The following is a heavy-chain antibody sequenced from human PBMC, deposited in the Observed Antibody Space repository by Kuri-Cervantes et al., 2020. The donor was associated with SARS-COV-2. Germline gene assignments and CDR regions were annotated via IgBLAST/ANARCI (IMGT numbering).Heavy chain of an antibody. Sequence: SETLSLTCAVYGGSFSGYYWNWIRQPPGKGLEWIGKIHHSGSTYYNSSLKSRLTISVDTSKNQFSLKLSSVTAADTAVYYCVGFYYYDSSGFVANYYYMDVWGKGTTVTVSS. CDR3: VGFYYYDSSGFVANYYYMDV. D-gene: IGHD3-22*01. CDR2: IHHSGST. V-gene: IGHV4-34*01. J-gene: IGHJ6*03. CDR1: GGSFSGYY.